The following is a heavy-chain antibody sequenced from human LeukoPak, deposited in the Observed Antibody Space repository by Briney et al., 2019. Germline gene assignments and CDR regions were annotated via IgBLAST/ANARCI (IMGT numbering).Heavy chain of an antibody. CDR3: ARGGGGYYYGSGSYSPPPTGMDV. J-gene: IGHJ6*03. CDR2: IYHSGST. CDR1: GYSISSGYY. Sequence: SETLSLTCTVSGYSISSGYYWGWIRQPPGKGLEWIGSIYHSGSTYYNPSLKSRVSISVDKSKNQFSLKLSSVTAADTAVYYCARGGGGYYYGSGSYSPPPTGMDVWGKGTTVTVSS. D-gene: IGHD3-10*01. V-gene: IGHV4-38-2*02.